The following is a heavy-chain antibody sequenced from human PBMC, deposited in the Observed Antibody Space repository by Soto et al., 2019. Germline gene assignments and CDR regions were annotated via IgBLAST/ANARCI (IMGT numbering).Heavy chain of an antibody. CDR2: IIPIFGTA. CDR3: ARDTRPITIFGNKRYYYYGMDV. J-gene: IGHJ6*02. D-gene: IGHD3-3*01. CDR1: GGTFSSYA. V-gene: IGHV1-69*01. Sequence: QVQLVQSGAEVKKPGSSVKVSCKASGGTFSSYAISWVRQAPGQGLEWMGGIIPIFGTANYAQKFQGRVTITADESTSTADMELSSLRSEDTAVYYCARDTRPITIFGNKRYYYYGMDVWGQGTTVTASS.